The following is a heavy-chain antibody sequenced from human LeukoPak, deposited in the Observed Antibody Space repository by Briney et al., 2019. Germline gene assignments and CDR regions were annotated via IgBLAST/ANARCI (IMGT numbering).Heavy chain of an antibody. D-gene: IGHD3-22*01. CDR3: ARYVYDSSGYYYYYYYYMDV. Sequence: SETLSLTCAVYGGSFSGYYWSWIRQPPGKGLEWIGEINHSGSSNYNPSLKSRVTISVETSKNQFSLKLSSATAADTAVYYCARYVYDSSGYYYYYYYYMDVWGKGTTVTVSS. V-gene: IGHV4-34*01. CDR2: INHSGSS. CDR1: GGSFSGYY. J-gene: IGHJ6*03.